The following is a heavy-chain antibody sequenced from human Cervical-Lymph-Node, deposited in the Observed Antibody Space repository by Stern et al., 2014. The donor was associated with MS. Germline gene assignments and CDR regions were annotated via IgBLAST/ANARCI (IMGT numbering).Heavy chain of an antibody. D-gene: IGHD2-15*01. CDR2: ISAYNGNT. Sequence: QVQLMQSGAEVKKPGASVKVSCKASGYTFTSFGISWVRQAPGQGLEWVGWISAYNGNTNYAQKVQGRVTMTTETSTSTAYLELRSLTSDDTAVYFCARSLGHCSGGSCPMDFDFWGQGTLVTVSS. J-gene: IGHJ4*02. CDR1: GYTFTSFG. V-gene: IGHV1-18*01. CDR3: ARSLGHCSGGSCPMDFDF.